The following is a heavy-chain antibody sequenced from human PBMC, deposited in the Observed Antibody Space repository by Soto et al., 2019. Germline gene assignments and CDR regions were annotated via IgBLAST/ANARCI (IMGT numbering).Heavy chain of an antibody. V-gene: IGHV4-30-4*01. CDR1: GGSISSGDYY. CDR2: IYYSGST. D-gene: IGHD3-22*01. J-gene: IGHJ4*02. Sequence: QVQLQESGPGLVKPSQTLSLTCTVSGGSISSGDYYWSWIRQPPGKGLEWIGYIYYSGSTYYNPSLKSRVTISVDTSKNQFSLKLSSVTAADTAVYYCARGGSYYDTVLKPFDYWGQGTLVTVSS. CDR3: ARGGSYYDTVLKPFDY.